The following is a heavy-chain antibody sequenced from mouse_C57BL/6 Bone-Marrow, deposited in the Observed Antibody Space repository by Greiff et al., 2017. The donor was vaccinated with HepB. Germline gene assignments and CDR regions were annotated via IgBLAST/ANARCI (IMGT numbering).Heavy chain of an antibody. D-gene: IGHD1-1*01. CDR3: ARHERDPYYYGSSPYYYAMDY. CDR1: GYTFTEYT. J-gene: IGHJ4*01. V-gene: IGHV1-62-2*01. CDR2: FYPGSGSI. Sequence: SGAELVKPGASVKLSCKASGYTFTEYTIHWVKQRSGQGLEWIGWFYPGSGSIKYNEKFKDKATLTADKSSSTVYMELSRLTSEDSAVYFCARHERDPYYYGSSPYYYAMDYWGQGTSVTVSS.